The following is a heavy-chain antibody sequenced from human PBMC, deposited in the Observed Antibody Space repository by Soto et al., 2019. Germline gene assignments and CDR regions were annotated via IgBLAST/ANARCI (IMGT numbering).Heavy chain of an antibody. V-gene: IGHV1-69*12. CDR2: ITPMFGTA. CDR3: AQTLGSAVAGPGRFDL. CDR1: GGTFSRYA. D-gene: IGHD6-19*01. J-gene: IGHJ2*01. Sequence: QVHLVQSGAEVKKPGSSVKVSCKASGGTFSRYAISWVRQAPGQGLEWMGGITPMFGTANYAQKFQGRVTITANESTSTVHMDLRRLRSEDSAVYYCAQTLGSAVAGPGRFDLWGRGTLVIVSS.